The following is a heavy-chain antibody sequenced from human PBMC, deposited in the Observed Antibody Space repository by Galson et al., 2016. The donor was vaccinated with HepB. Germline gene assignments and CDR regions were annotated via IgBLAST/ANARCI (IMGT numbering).Heavy chain of an antibody. CDR1: GYRFTTYW. J-gene: IGHJ4*02. CDR3: GRIGYSSGHDY. D-gene: IGHD6-19*01. Sequence: QSGAEVKKPGESLKISCQGSGYRFTTYWIGWVRQMPGIGLEWMGIIYPGDSETKCSPSFQGQVTISVEKSISTVYLQWSGLKASDTAMYYCGRIGYSSGHDYWGQGTLVTVSS. CDR2: IYPGDSET. V-gene: IGHV5-51*01.